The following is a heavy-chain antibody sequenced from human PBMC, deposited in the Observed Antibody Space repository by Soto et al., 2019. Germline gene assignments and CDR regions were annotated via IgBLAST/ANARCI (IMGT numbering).Heavy chain of an antibody. J-gene: IGHJ5*02. CDR1: GASIGDTYW. V-gene: IGHV4-4*02. D-gene: IGHD1-20*01. CDR2: IYEIGRT. CDR3: VRNSFSAESYNFLDL. Sequence: SETLSLTCAVSGASIGDTYWWSWVRQPPGKGLEWIGEIYEIGRTNYNPSFKSRVTISVDKSKNQFSLHLSSLTAADTAVYYCVRNSFSAESYNFLDLWGQGALVTVSS.